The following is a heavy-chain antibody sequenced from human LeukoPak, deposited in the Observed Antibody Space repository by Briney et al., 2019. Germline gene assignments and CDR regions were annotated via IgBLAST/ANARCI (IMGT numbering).Heavy chain of an antibody. V-gene: IGHV1-8*01. Sequence: GASVKVSCKASGYTFTSYDINWVRQATGQGLEWMGWMNPNSGNTGYAQKFQGGVTMTRNTSISTAYMELSSLRSEDAAVYYCARGQVTMNGMDVWGQGTTVTVSS. CDR2: MNPNSGNT. CDR3: ARGQVTMNGMDV. J-gene: IGHJ6*02. CDR1: GYTFTSYD. D-gene: IGHD3-22*01.